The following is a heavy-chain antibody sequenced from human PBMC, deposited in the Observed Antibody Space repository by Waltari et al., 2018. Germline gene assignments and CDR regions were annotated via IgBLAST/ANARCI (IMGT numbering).Heavy chain of an antibody. CDR1: GGSFSGFY. Sequence: QVQLQQWGAGLLKPSETLSLTCAVYGGSFSGFYWSWIRQPPGKGLEWIGEINHSGSTNYNPSLKSRVTISVDTSKNQFSLKLSFVTAADTAVYYCAREIGSSGWYDFDYWGQGTLVTVSS. CDR2: INHSGST. CDR3: AREIGSSGWYDFDY. D-gene: IGHD6-19*01. J-gene: IGHJ4*02. V-gene: IGHV4-34*01.